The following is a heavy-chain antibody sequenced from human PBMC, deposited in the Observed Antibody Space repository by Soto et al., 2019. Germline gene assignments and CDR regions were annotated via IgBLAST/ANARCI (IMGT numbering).Heavy chain of an antibody. Sequence: GGSLRLSCTASGFTFGDYAMSWFRQAPGKGLELVGFIRSKAYGGTTEYAASVKGRFTISRDDSKSIAYLQMNSLKTEDTAVYYCTREKSYDFWSGREYAFDIWGQGTMVTVSS. J-gene: IGHJ3*02. CDR3: TREKSYDFWSGREYAFDI. V-gene: IGHV3-49*03. CDR1: GFTFGDYA. CDR2: IRSKAYGGTT. D-gene: IGHD3-3*01.